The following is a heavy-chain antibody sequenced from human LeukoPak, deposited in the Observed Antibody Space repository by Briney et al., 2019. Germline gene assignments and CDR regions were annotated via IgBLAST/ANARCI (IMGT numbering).Heavy chain of an antibody. CDR3: ATAKYSSGWGWF. Sequence: PGGSLRLSCAASGFTFSSYEMSWIRQPPGKGLEWIGEINHSGSTKYNPSLKSRVTISVGTSKNQFALKLSSVTAADTAVYYCATAKYSSGWGWFWGQGTLVTVSS. CDR2: INHSGST. D-gene: IGHD6-19*01. V-gene: IGHV4-34*08. J-gene: IGHJ4*02. CDR1: GFTFSSYE.